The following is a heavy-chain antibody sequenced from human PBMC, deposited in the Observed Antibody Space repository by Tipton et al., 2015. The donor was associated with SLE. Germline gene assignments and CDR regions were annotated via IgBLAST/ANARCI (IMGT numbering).Heavy chain of an antibody. CDR2: IYTSGST. CDR1: GGSISSYY. CDR3: AGGGGYSGS. Sequence: TLCLTCTVSGGSISSYYWSWIRQPPGKGLEWIGYIYTSGSTNYNPSLKSRVTISVDTSKNQFSLKLSSVTAADTAVYYCAGGGGYSGSWGQGTLVTVSS. J-gene: IGHJ4*02. V-gene: IGHV4-4*08. D-gene: IGHD5-12*01.